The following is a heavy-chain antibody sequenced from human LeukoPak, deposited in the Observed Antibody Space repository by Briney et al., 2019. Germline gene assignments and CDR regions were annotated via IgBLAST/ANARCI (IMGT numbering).Heavy chain of an antibody. Sequence: PSETLSLTCTVSGGSISSYYWSWIRQPPGKGLEWIGYIYYSGSTNYNPSPKSRVTISVDTSKNQFSLKLSSVTAADTAVYYCARSSVRYYGSGSYPFVWGQGTLVTVSS. CDR3: ARSSVRYYGSGSYPFV. CDR1: GGSISSYY. V-gene: IGHV4-59*08. D-gene: IGHD3-10*01. CDR2: IYYSGST. J-gene: IGHJ4*02.